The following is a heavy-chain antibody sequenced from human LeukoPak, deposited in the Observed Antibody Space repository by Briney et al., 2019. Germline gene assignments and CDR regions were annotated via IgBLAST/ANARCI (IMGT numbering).Heavy chain of an antibody. D-gene: IGHD3-22*01. CDR2: ISGSGGST. J-gene: IGHJ4*02. Sequence: GGSLRLSCAASGFTFSSYAMSWVRQAPGKGLEWVSAISGSGGSTYYADSVKGRFTISGDNSKNTLYLQMNSLRAEDTAVYYCAKDHRYTTYYYDSSGYYCDYWGQGTLVTVSS. CDR3: AKDHRYTTYYYDSSGYYCDY. V-gene: IGHV3-23*01. CDR1: GFTFSSYA.